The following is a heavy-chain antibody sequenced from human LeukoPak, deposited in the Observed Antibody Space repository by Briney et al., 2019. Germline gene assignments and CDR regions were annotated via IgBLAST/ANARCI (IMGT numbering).Heavy chain of an antibody. CDR1: GYTFTAYY. J-gene: IGHJ5*02. D-gene: IGHD2-21*02. CDR2: INPNSGGT. V-gene: IGHV1-2*06. CDR3: ARGVVTATNWFDP. Sequence: ASVRVSCKASGYTFTAYYMHWVRQAPGQGLEWMGRINPNSGGTNYAQKFQGRVTMTRDTSISTAYMDLSGLRSDDTAVYYCARGVVTATNWFDPWGQGTLVTVSS.